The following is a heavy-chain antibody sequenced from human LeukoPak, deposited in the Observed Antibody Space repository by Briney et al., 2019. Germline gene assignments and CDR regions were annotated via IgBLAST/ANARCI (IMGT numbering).Heavy chain of an antibody. Sequence: GGSLRLSCAASGFTFSSYSMNWVRQAPGKGLEWVSSISSSSSYIYYADSVKGRFTISRDNAKNSLYLRMNSLRAEDTAVYYCARESGVVPAAIQDGDWFDPWGQGTLVTVSS. CDR3: ARESGVVPAAIQDGDWFDP. J-gene: IGHJ5*02. CDR1: GFTFSSYS. D-gene: IGHD2-2*02. V-gene: IGHV3-21*01. CDR2: ISSSSSYI.